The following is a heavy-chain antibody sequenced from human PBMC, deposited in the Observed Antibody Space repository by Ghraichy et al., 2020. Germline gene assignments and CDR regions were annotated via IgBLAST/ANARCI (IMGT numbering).Heavy chain of an antibody. CDR2: ISGSGGSR. V-gene: IGHV3-23*01. J-gene: IGHJ4*02. CDR1: GFTFSSYA. D-gene: IGHD3-10*01. Sequence: GGSLRLSCAASGFTFSSYAMSWVRQVPGKGLEWVSSISGSGGSRYYTDSVKGRITISRDNSKNTLYLQMSSLRAGDTAVYYCAKGVAMVAYYYFDSWGQGTLVTVSS. CDR3: AKGVAMVAYYYFDS.